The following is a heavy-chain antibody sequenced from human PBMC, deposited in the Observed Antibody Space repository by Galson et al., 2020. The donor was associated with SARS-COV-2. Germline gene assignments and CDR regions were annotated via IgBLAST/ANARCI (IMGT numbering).Heavy chain of an antibody. CDR2: IYHTGST. CDR1: GGSISDYY. D-gene: IGHD6-13*01. V-gene: IGHV4-59*01. Sequence: ASETLSLTCSVSGGSISDYYWTWIRQPPGMGLEYIAYIYHTGSTNYSPSLKSRVTISVDTSKNQFSLKLNSLTAADTAGYYCARLSSSWYEGFDYWGQGTLVTVSS. J-gene: IGHJ4*02. CDR3: ARLSSSWYEGFDY.